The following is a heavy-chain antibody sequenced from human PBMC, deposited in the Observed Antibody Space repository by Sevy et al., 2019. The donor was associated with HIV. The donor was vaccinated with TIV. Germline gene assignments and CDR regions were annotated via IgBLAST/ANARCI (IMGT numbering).Heavy chain of an antibody. CDR3: AKGTPPWLDRAFDI. V-gene: IGHV3-23*01. CDR1: GFTFSSYA. CDR2: ISGSGGNT. J-gene: IGHJ3*02. D-gene: IGHD6-19*01. Sequence: GGSLRLSCVASGFTFSSYAMSWVRLAPGKGLEWVSAISGSGGNTYYADSVKGRVTISRDNSKDTLYLQLTSLRAEDTAIYYCAKGTPPWLDRAFDIWGHGTMVTVSS.